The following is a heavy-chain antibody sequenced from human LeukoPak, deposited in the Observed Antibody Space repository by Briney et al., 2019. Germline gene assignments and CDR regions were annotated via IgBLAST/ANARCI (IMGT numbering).Heavy chain of an antibody. Sequence: SETLSLACTVSGGSISSYYWSWIRQPPGKGLEWIGHIHYSGSTNYNPSLKSRVTISVDTSKNQFSLKLSSVTAADTAVYYCARRGQNQLFPFDNWGKGTLVTVSS. CDR3: ARRGQNQLFPFDN. CDR2: IHYSGST. J-gene: IGHJ4*02. V-gene: IGHV4-59*08. D-gene: IGHD2-2*01. CDR1: GGSISSYY.